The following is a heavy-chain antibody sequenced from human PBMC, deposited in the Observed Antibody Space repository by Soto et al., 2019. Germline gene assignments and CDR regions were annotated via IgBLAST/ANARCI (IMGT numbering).Heavy chain of an antibody. J-gene: IGHJ6*03. CDR2: IYYSGST. CDR3: ARQNGTTGYYYYMDV. CDR1: GGSISSGGYY. Sequence: SETLSLTCTVSGGSISSGGYYWSWIRQHPGKGLEWIGYIYYSGSTYYNPSLKSRVTISVDTSKNQFSLKLSSVTAADTAVYYCARQNGTTGYYYYMDVWGKGTTVTVSS. V-gene: IGHV4-31*03. D-gene: IGHD4-17*01.